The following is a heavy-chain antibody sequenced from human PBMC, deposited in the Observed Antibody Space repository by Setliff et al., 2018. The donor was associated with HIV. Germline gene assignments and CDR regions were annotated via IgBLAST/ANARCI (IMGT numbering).Heavy chain of an antibody. Sequence: SETLSLTCAVYGGSFSGYYWGWIRQPPGKGLEWIGDIHHSGITNYNPSLKSRVTISIDTSNNQFSLKLSSGTASDTAVYSCARTRGYTYGYIDSWGQGTLVTVSS. CDR1: GGSFSGYY. CDR2: IHHSGIT. V-gene: IGHV4-34*01. D-gene: IGHD5-18*01. J-gene: IGHJ4*02. CDR3: ARTRGYTYGYIDS.